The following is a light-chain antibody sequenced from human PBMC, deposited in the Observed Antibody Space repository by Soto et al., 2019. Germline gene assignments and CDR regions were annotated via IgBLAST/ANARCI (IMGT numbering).Light chain of an antibody. CDR3: QQRANWPLT. CDR1: QSVSSN. CDR2: DAS. V-gene: IGKV3-11*01. Sequence: EIVLTQSPATLSLSPGERATLSCRASQSVSSNLAWYQQKPGQAPRLLIYDASNRLTGIPARFSGSGSGTDFTLTISSLEPEEFAVYYYQQRANWPLTFGGGTKVEIK. J-gene: IGKJ4*01.